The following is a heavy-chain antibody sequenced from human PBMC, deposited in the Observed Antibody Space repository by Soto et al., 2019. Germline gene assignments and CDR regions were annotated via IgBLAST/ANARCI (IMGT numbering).Heavy chain of an antibody. CDR1: GGSISSSSYY. Sequence: PSETLSLTCTVSGGSISSSSYYWGWIRQPPGKGLEWIGSIYYSGSTNYNPSLKSRVTISVDTSKNQFSLKLSSVTAADTAVYYCARVLSGSFDYWGQGTLVTVSS. J-gene: IGHJ4*02. CDR3: ARVLSGSFDY. CDR2: IYYSGST. D-gene: IGHD3-3*01. V-gene: IGHV4-39*07.